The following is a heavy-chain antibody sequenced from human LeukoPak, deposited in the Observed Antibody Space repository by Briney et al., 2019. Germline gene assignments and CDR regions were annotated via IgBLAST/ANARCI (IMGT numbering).Heavy chain of an antibody. Sequence: SVKVSCKASGGTFSSYAISWVRQAPGQGLKWMGGIIPIFGTANYAQKFQGRVTITADESTSTAYMELSSLRSEDTAVYYCARDVSPSDFWSGYYIDNWFDPWGQGTLVTVSS. CDR1: GGTFSSYA. CDR3: ARDVSPSDFWSGYYIDNWFDP. V-gene: IGHV1-69*01. CDR2: IIPIFGTA. D-gene: IGHD3-3*01. J-gene: IGHJ5*02.